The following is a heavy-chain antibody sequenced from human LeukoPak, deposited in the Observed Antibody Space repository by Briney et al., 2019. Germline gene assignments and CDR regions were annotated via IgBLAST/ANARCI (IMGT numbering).Heavy chain of an antibody. Sequence: SETLSLTCAVYGGSFSGYYWSWIRQPPGKGLEWIGEINHSGSTNYNPSLKSRVTISVDTSKNQFSLKLSSVTAADTAVYYCARGRGSLLWFGELGYYFDYWGQGTLVTVSS. CDR1: GGSFSGYY. J-gene: IGHJ4*02. V-gene: IGHV4-34*01. D-gene: IGHD3-10*01. CDR2: INHSGST. CDR3: ARGRGSLLWFGELGYYFDY.